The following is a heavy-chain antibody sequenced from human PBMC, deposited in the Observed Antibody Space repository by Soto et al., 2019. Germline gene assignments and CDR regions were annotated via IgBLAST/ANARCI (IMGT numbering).Heavy chain of an antibody. Sequence: SVKVSCKASGFTFTSSAVQWVRQARGQRLEWIGWIVVGSGNTNYAQKFQERVTITRDMSTSTAYMELSSLKASDTAMYYCARLQAAAGDNDLTFDYWGQGTLVTVSS. CDR2: IVVGSGNT. CDR3: ARLQAAAGDNDLTFDY. CDR1: GFTFTSSA. D-gene: IGHD6-13*01. J-gene: IGHJ4*02. V-gene: IGHV1-58*01.